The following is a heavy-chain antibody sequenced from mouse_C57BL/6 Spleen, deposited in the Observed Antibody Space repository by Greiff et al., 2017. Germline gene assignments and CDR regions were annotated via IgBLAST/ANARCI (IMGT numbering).Heavy chain of an antibody. CDR2: IDPEDGDT. V-gene: IGHV14-1*01. Sequence: EVQLQQSGAELVRPGASVKLSCTASGFNINDYYMPWVKQRPEQGLEWIGRIDPEDGDTEYAPKFQGKATMTADPSSNPAYLQLSSLTSEDTAVYYFTTGGLALYFDVWGTGTTVTVSS. CDR3: TTGGLALYFDV. D-gene: IGHD2-2*01. J-gene: IGHJ1*03. CDR1: GFNINDYY.